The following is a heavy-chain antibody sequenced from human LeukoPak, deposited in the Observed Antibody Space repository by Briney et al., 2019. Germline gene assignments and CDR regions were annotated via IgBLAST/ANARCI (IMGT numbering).Heavy chain of an antibody. J-gene: IGHJ3*02. V-gene: IGHV1-2*02. Sequence: ASVKVSCKASGGTFSSYAISWVRQAPGQGLEWMGWINPNSGGTNYAQKFQGRVTMTRDTSIGTAYMELSRLRPDDTAVYYCARDIIVGATLDAFDIWGQGTMVTVSS. D-gene: IGHD1-26*01. CDR2: INPNSGGT. CDR3: ARDIIVGATLDAFDI. CDR1: GGTFSSYA.